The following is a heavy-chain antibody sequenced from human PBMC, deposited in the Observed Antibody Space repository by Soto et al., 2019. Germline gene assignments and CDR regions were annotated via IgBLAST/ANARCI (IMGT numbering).Heavy chain of an antibody. CDR2: FYYTGSI. V-gene: IGHV4-61*01. J-gene: IGHJ4*02. CDR3: ARSMFYSDGSNYSPFHY. D-gene: IGHD3-22*01. Sequence: SETLSLTCSVSGGSVSSGNYYWSWIRQPPGKGLEWIGYFYYTGSINYIPSLKSRVTISIDASKNQFSLRLNSVTAADTAVYYCARSMFYSDGSNYSPFHYWGQGTLVTVSS. CDR1: GGSVSSGNYY.